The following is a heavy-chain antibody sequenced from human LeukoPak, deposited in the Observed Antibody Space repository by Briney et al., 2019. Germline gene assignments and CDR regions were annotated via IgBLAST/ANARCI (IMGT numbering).Heavy chain of an antibody. D-gene: IGHD5-12*01. J-gene: IGHJ5*02. Sequence: GSLRLSCAASGFTFSSYSMNWVRQAPGKGLEWVSSISSSSSYIYYADSVKGRFTISRDNAKNSLYLQMNSLRAEDTAVYYCARDAGNSGYGCDLWGQGTLVTVSS. V-gene: IGHV3-21*01. CDR2: ISSSSSYI. CDR1: GFTFSSYS. CDR3: ARDAGNSGYGCDL.